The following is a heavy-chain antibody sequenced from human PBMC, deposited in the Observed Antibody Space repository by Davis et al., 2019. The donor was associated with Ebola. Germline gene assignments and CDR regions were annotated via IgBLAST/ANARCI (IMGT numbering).Heavy chain of an antibody. J-gene: IGHJ5*02. CDR2: ISAYNGNT. D-gene: IGHD1-26*01. CDR3: ARGHTYGRWDDWFDP. V-gene: IGHV1-18*01. Sequence: ASVKVSCKASGYTFTSYGISWVRQAPGQGLEWMGWISAYNGNTNYAQKLQGRVTMTTDTSTSTAYMELDSLRSDDTAVYYCARGHTYGRWDDWFDPWGQGTLVTVSS. CDR1: GYTFTSYG.